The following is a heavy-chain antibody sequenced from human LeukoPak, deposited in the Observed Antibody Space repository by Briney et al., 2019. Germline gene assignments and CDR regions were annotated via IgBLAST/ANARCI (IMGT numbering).Heavy chain of an antibody. Sequence: GGSLRLSCAASGFTFSSYEMNWVRQAPGKGLEWVSYISSSSSYIYYTDSVKGRFTISRDNAKNSLYLQMNSLRAEDTAVYYCARDLKSADWGQGTLVTVSS. CDR2: ISSSSSYI. V-gene: IGHV3-21*05. CDR3: ARDLKSAD. J-gene: IGHJ4*02. CDR1: GFTFSSYE.